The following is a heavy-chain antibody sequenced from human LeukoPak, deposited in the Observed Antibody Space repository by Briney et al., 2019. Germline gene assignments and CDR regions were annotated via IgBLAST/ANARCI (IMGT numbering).Heavy chain of an antibody. D-gene: IGHD3-3*01. J-gene: IGHJ4*02. CDR2: IYYTGRT. CDR1: GGSINDYY. V-gene: IGHV4-59*12. CDR3: ARNIFGVVTPLYFDY. Sequence: SETLSLTCTVSGGSINDYYWSWIRQSPGKGLEWIGYIYYTGRTKYNPSVQSRVTISVDTSKNQFSLKLSSVTAADTAVYYCARNIFGVVTPLYFDYWGQGTLVTVSS.